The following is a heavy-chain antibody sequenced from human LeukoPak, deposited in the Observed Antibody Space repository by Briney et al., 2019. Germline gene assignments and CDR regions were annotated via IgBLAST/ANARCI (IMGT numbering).Heavy chain of an antibody. V-gene: IGHV3-21*04. CDR3: ARESMYTFTI. Sequence: GGSLRLSCAASGFTFSNCNMNWVRQAPGKGLEWVSSISTTSSYIYYADSVKGRFTISRDNAKNSLFLQMNSLRVEDTAVYFCARESMYTFTIWGQGTMVTVSS. D-gene: IGHD2/OR15-2a*01. CDR2: ISTTSSYI. J-gene: IGHJ3*02. CDR1: GFTFSNCN.